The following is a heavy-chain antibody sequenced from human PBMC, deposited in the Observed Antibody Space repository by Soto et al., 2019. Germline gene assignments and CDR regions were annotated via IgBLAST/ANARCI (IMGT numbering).Heavy chain of an antibody. D-gene: IGHD3-10*01. CDR2: ISWNDDN. CDR3: AHARLLWVGGYFDY. V-gene: IGHV2-5*01. Sequence: QVTLKESGPTLVKPTQSLTLTCTFSGFSLATHGVGVGWIRQPPGEALEWLALISWNDDNRYSSSLKSTLTTAKDTSTNQVVLTMANMDPVDTATYYCAHARLLWVGGYFDYWGQGILVTVSS. CDR1: GFSLATHGVG. J-gene: IGHJ4*02.